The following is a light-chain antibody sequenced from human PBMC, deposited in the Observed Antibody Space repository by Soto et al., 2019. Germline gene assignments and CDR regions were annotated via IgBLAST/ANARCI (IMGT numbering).Light chain of an antibody. V-gene: IGKV1-12*01. Sequence: DIHMSQSPSSVSASVGYRFTINCRASQDISSWLAWYQQKPGKAPKLLTYAASNLQSGVPSRFRGSGSGTDFTLTISSLQPEDFETYFCQQGYSFAFTFGPGTKVDIK. J-gene: IGKJ3*01. CDR1: QDISSW. CDR2: AAS. CDR3: QQGYSFAFT.